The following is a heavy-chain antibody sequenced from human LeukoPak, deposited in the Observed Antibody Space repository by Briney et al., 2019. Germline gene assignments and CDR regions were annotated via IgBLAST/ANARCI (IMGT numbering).Heavy chain of an antibody. CDR3: ARARNSGSYGAFDI. D-gene: IGHD1-26*01. CDR2: INPNSGGT. V-gene: IGHV1-2*02. J-gene: IGHJ3*02. CDR1: GYTFTGYY. Sequence: ASVKVSCKASGYTFTGYYMHWVRQAPGQGLEWMGWINPNSGGTNYAQKFQGRVTMTRDTSISTAYMELSRLRSDDTAVYYCARARNSGSYGAFDIWGQGTMVTVSS.